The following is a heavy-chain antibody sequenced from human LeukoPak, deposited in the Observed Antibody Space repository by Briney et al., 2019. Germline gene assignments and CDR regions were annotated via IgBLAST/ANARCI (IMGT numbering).Heavy chain of an antibody. D-gene: IGHD3-22*01. V-gene: IGHV3-23*01. CDR2: ISGSGGST. CDR1: GFTFSSYA. CDR3: AKFEGYYDSSGYPDAFDI. Sequence: PGGSLRLSCAASGFTFSSYAMSWVRQAPGKGLEWVSAISGSGGSTYYADSVKGRFTISRDNSKNTLYLQMDSLRAEHTAVYYCAKFEGYYDSSGYPDAFDIWGQGTMVTVSS. J-gene: IGHJ3*02.